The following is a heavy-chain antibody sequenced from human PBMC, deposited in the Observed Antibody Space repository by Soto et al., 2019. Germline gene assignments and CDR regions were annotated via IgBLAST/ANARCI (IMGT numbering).Heavy chain of an antibody. CDR3: ASLLRRTTEFGDYYGMDV. CDR1: GYSFTSYW. D-gene: IGHD4-17*01. V-gene: IGHV5-51*01. J-gene: IGHJ6*02. CDR2: IYPGDSDT. Sequence: GESLKISCKGSGYSFTSYWIGWVRQMPGKGLEWMGIIYPGDSDTRYSPSFQGQVTISADKSISTAYLQWSSLKASDTAMYYCASLLRRTTEFGDYYGMDVWGQGTTVTVS.